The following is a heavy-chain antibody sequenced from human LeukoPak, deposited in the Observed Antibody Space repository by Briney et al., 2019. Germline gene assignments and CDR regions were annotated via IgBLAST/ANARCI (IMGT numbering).Heavy chain of an antibody. J-gene: IGHJ4*02. CDR2: INAGNGNT. CDR1: GYTFTGYY. D-gene: IGHD3-22*01. CDR3: ARGRDYYDSSGLYIY. V-gene: IGHV1-3*01. Sequence: ASVKVSCKASGYTFTGYYMHWVRQAPGQRPEWMGWINAGNGNTKYSQKFQGRVTITRDTSASTAYMELRSLRSDDTAVYYCARGRDYYDSSGLYIYWGQGTLVTVSS.